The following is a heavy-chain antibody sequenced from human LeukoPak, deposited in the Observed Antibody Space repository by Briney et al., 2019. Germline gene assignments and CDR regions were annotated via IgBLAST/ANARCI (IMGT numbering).Heavy chain of an antibody. V-gene: IGHV4-39*01. CDR1: DGSISSSSYY. D-gene: IGHD1-26*01. J-gene: IGHJ3*02. CDR3: ARLVRGRGSYLAFDI. Sequence: SETLSLTCTVSDGSISSSSYYWGWIRQPPGKRLEWIGSTYYSGSTYYNPSLKSRVTISVDTSKNQFSLKLSSVTAADTAVYYCARLVRGRGSYLAFDIWGQGTMVTVSS. CDR2: TYYSGST.